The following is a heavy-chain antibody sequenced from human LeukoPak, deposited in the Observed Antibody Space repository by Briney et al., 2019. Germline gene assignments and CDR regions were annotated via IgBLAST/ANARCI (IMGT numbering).Heavy chain of an antibody. CDR2: IHTSGRT. J-gene: IGHJ4*02. D-gene: IGHD3-3*01. V-gene: IGHV4-4*07. CDR3: ARDETYSDVWSGSAGGGKGNYLDY. CDR1: GGSISSYY. Sequence: TETLSLTCTVSGGSISSYYWSWIRQPAGKGLEWIGRIHTSGRTHYNPSLKSRVIISVDTSKNYFSLKLSSVTAADTAMYYCARDETYSDVWSGSAGGGKGNYLDYWGQGILVTVSS.